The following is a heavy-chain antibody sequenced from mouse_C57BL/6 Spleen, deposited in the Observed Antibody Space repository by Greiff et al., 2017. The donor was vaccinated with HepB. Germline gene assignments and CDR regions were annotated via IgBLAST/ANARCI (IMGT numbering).Heavy chain of an antibody. CDR1: GFSLTSYA. J-gene: IGHJ4*01. CDR2: IWTGGGT. V-gene: IGHV2-9-1*01. D-gene: IGHD2-4*01. Sequence: VKLVESGPGLVAPSQSLSITCTVSGFSLTSYAISWVRQPPGKGLEWLGVIWTGGGTNYNSALKSRLSISKDNSKSQVFLKMNSLQTDDTARYYCARRIYYDPYYAMDYWGQGTSVTVSS. CDR3: ARRIYYDPYYAMDY.